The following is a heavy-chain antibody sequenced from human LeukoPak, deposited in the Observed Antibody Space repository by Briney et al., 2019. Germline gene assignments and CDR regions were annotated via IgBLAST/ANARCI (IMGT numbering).Heavy chain of an antibody. J-gene: IGHJ4*02. CDR2: IKQDGSEK. CDR1: GFTFSSYW. CDR3: ARLNLMATGGFDY. D-gene: IGHD5-12*01. V-gene: IGHV3-7*01. Sequence: QPGGSLRLSCAASGFTFSSYWMSWVRQAPGKGLERVANIKQDGSEKYYVDSVKGRFTISRDNAKNSLYLQMNSLRAEDTAVYYCARLNLMATGGFDYWGQGTLVTVSS.